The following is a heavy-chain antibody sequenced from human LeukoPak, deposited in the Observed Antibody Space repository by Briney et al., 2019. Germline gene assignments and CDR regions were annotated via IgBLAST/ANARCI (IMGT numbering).Heavy chain of an antibody. CDR3: ARAVAGPYYYYYYMDV. D-gene: IGHD2-21*01. J-gene: IGHJ6*03. Sequence: SETLSLTCTVSGDSISSTSYYWGWIRQPPGKGLEWIGSIYYIGSTYYNPSLKSRVTISVDTSKNQFSLKLSSVTAADTAVYYCARAVAGPYYYYYYMDVWGKGTTVTVSS. V-gene: IGHV4-39*01. CDR1: GDSISSTSYY. CDR2: IYYIGST.